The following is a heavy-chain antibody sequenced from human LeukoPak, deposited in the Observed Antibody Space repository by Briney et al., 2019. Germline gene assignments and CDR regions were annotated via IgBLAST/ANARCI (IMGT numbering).Heavy chain of an antibody. Sequence: ASVKVSCKASGYTFTRSAMNWVRQAPGQGLEWMGWINTNTGNPTYAQGFTGRFVFSLDTSVSTAYLQISSLKAEDTAVYFCAREFLELRSDYWGQGTLVTVSS. CDR2: INTNTGNP. CDR3: AREFLELRSDY. CDR1: GYTFTRSA. J-gene: IGHJ4*02. V-gene: IGHV7-4-1*02. D-gene: IGHD1-7*01.